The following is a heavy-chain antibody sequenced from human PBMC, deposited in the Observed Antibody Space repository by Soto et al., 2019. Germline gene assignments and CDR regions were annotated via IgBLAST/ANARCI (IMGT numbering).Heavy chain of an antibody. CDR3: ARVRCSSTSCYPLVFAY. CDR1: GGSISRYY. D-gene: IGHD2-2*01. V-gene: IGHV4-59*01. Sequence: SETLSLTCTVSGGSISRYYWSWIRQPPGKGLEWIGYIYYSGSTNYNPSLKSRVTISVDTSKNQFSLKLSSVTAADTAVYYCARVRCSSTSCYPLVFAYWGQGTLVPVSS. CDR2: IYYSGST. J-gene: IGHJ4*02.